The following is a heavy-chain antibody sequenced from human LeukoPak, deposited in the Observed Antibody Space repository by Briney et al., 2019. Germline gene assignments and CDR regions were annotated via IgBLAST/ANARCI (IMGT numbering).Heavy chain of an antibody. CDR3: ALHHYDSSGYYSPGDY. CDR1: GGTFSSYA. J-gene: IGHJ4*02. Sequence: SVKVSCKASGGTFSSYAISWVRQAPGQGLEWMGGIIPIFGTANYAQKFQGRVTITADESTSTAYMELSSLRSEDTAVYYCALHHYDSSGYYSPGDYWGQGTLVTVSS. CDR2: IIPIFGTA. V-gene: IGHV1-69*13. D-gene: IGHD3-22*01.